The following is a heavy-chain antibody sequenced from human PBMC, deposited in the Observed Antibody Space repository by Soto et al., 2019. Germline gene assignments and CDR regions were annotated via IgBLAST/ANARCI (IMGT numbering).Heavy chain of an antibody. CDR2: ISAYNGNT. V-gene: IGHV1-18*01. J-gene: IGHJ6*02. Sequence: ASVKVCWEASGYTFTSYGSRWVRPAHGQGLEWMGWISAYNGNTNYAQKLQGRVTMTTDTSTSTAYMELRSLRSDDTAVYYCARGKYYDFWSGYYTGYYYYGMDVWGQGTTVTVSS. D-gene: IGHD3-3*01. CDR1: GYTFTSYG. CDR3: ARGKYYDFWSGYYTGYYYYGMDV.